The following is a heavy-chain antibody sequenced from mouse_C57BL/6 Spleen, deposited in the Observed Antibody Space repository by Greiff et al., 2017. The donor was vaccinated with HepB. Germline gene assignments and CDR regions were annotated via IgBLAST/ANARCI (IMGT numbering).Heavy chain of an antibody. J-gene: IGHJ2*01. CDR2: ISYDGSN. CDR3: ARDRGVSYFDY. V-gene: IGHV3-6*01. D-gene: IGHD3-1*01. CDR1: GYSITSGYY. Sequence: ESGPGLVKPSQSLSLTCSVTGYSITSGYYWNWIRQFPGNKLEWMGYISYDGSNNYNPSLKNRISITRDTSKNQFFLKLNSVTTEDTATYYCARDRGVSYFDYWGQGTTLTVSS.